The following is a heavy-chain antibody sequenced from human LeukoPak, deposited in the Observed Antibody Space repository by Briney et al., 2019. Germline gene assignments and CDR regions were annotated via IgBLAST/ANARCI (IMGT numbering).Heavy chain of an antibody. V-gene: IGHV4-39*07. D-gene: IGHD3-10*01. CDR2: IYYTGNT. CDR1: GDSIIGSY. Sequence: SETPSLTCSVSGDSIIGSYWGWIRPPPGEGLEWIGNIYYTGNTSYNSSLKSRVTISLDTSKNLYSLKVVSMTAAYTAAYCCTKSDGYGLIRICGRGTMVTVSS. J-gene: IGHJ3*02. CDR3: TKSDGYGLIRI.